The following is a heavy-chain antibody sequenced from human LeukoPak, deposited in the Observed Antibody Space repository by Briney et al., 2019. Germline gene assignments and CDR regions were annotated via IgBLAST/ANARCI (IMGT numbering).Heavy chain of an antibody. CDR3: ARDTEIIIGTAKPYYYYYGMDV. J-gene: IGHJ6*02. D-gene: IGHD2-21*02. CDR1: IHFRGEG. CDR2: FPREAKEI. Sequence: GSPRIFCVSLWIHFRGEGNHLGRQGSGQGVGGVLFFPREAKEIYYADSVKGRFTISRDSSKNTLHLQMNSLRPDDTAVYYCARDTEIIIGTAKPYYYYYGMDVWGQGTTVTVSS. V-gene: IGHV3-30*19.